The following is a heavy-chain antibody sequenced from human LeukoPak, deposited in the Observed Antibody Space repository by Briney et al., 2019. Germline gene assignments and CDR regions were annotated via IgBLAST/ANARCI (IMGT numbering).Heavy chain of an antibody. Sequence: KPGGSLRLSCAASGFPFSSYSMNWVRQAPGKGLEWVSSISSRSSYIYYADSVKGRFTISRDDAKNSLNLQMNSLRAEDTAVYYCARVLAAAGTLHFDHWGQGVLVSVSS. V-gene: IGHV3-21*01. CDR3: ARVLAAAGTLHFDH. CDR2: ISSRSSYI. D-gene: IGHD6-13*01. CDR1: GFPFSSYS. J-gene: IGHJ4*02.